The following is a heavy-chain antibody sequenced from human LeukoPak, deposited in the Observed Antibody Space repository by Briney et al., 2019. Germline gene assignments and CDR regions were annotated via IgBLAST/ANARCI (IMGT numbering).Heavy chain of an antibody. V-gene: IGHV1-18*01. D-gene: IGHD6-19*01. CDR2: ISTYNGNT. J-gene: IGHJ4*02. CDR1: GYTFTSYG. CDR3: AREGHSSGWYYFDY. Sequence: ASVKVSCKASGYTFTSYGISWVRQAPGQGLEWMGWISTYNGNTNYAQKLQGRVTMTTDTSTSTAYMGLRSLRSDDTAIYYCAREGHSSGWYYFDYWGQGTLVTVSS.